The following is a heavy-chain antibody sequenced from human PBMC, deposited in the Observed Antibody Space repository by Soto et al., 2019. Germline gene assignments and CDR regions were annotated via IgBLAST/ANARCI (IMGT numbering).Heavy chain of an antibody. Sequence: SVKVSFKASGGTFSSYASSWVRQAPGQGLEWMGGIIPIFGTANYAQKFQGRVTITADISQNTVYLQMNSLRTEDTAVYYCAKWSGYGDAWGQGTLVTVYS. CDR2: IIPIFGTA. V-gene: IGHV1-69*06. J-gene: IGHJ4*02. CDR3: AKWSGYGDA. CDR1: GGTFSSYA. D-gene: IGHD4-17*01.